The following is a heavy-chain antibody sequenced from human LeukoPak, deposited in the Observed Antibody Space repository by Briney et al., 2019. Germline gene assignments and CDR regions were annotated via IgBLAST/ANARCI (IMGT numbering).Heavy chain of an antibody. CDR3: ARISDSGYDLYFDY. CDR2: IYYSGST. CDR1: GGSISSYY. Sequence: SETLSLTCTVSGGSISSYYWSWIRQPPGKGREWSGYIYYSGSTNYNPTLKSRVTISVDTSKNQFSLKLSSVTAADTAVYYCARISDSGYDLYFDYWGQGTLVTVSS. V-gene: IGHV4-59*01. D-gene: IGHD5-12*01. J-gene: IGHJ4*02.